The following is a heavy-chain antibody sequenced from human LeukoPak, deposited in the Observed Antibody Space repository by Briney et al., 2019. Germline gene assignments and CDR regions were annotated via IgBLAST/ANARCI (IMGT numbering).Heavy chain of an antibody. CDR1: GFTLSFYA. D-gene: IGHD3-22*01. Sequence: GGSLRLSCAASGFTLSFYALSWVRQAPGKGLQWVSVIGGGGSTTSYADSVKGRFTISRDNAKNSLYLQMNSLRAEDTAVYYCASLYYHDSAWGQGTLVTVSS. V-gene: IGHV3-23*01. CDR3: ASLYYHDSA. J-gene: IGHJ5*02. CDR2: IGGGGSTT.